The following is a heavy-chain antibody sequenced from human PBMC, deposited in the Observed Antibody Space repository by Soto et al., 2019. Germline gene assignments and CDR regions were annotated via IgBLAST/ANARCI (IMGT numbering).Heavy chain of an antibody. CDR2: ISHDGGNK. Sequence: QVQLAESGGGVVQTGRSLRLSCAVSGFTFSGYAMHWVRQAPGKGLEWVGVISHDGGNKYYAGSVKGRFTISRDNSENMLYLQMNDLRAEDTAVFYCARHRGARIWIPYFDYWGQGTLVTVSS. CDR1: GFTFSGYA. J-gene: IGHJ4*02. D-gene: IGHD5-18*01. V-gene: IGHV3-30*01. CDR3: ARHRGARIWIPYFDY.